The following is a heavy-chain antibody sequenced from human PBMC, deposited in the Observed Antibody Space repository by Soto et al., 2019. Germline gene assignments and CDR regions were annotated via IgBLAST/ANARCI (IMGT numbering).Heavy chain of an antibody. V-gene: IGHV1-69*01. D-gene: IGHD1-26*01. Sequence: QVQLVQSGAEVKKPGSSVKVSCKASGGTFSSYSINWVRQAPGQGLEWMGEIIPIFGTANYAQKFQGRVTITAAESTSTVYMELSSLRSEDTAVYYCARDGGRHSGGIDYWGQGTLVTVSS. J-gene: IGHJ4*02. CDR3: ARDGGRHSGGIDY. CDR2: IIPIFGTA. CDR1: GGTFSSYS.